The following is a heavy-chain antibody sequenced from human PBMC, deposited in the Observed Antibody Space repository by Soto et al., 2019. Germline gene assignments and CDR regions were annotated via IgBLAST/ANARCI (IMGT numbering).Heavy chain of an antibody. CDR2: ISYDEIDK. CDR3: AGRSGSSDY. D-gene: IGHD3-10*01. CDR1: GFTFSNYT. J-gene: IGHJ4*02. V-gene: IGHV3-30*04. Sequence: LRLSCAASGFTFSNYTMHWVRQAPGKGLEWVALISYDEIDKYFADAVKGRFTISRDNSKNTLYLQMDSLRAEDTAVYYCAGRSGSSDYWGRGTLLTVSS.